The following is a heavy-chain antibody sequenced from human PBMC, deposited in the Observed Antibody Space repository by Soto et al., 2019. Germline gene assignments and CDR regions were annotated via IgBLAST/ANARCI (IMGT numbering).Heavy chain of an antibody. CDR1: GYSFTSYW. Sequence: PGESLKISCKGSGYSFTSYWIGWVRQMPGKGLEWMGIIYPGDSDTRYSPSFQGQVTISADKSISTAYLQWSSLKASDTAMYYCARDVVVPAASRLYYYGMDVWGQGTTVTVSS. CDR2: IYPGDSDT. J-gene: IGHJ6*02. D-gene: IGHD2-2*01. V-gene: IGHV5-51*01. CDR3: ARDVVVPAASRLYYYGMDV.